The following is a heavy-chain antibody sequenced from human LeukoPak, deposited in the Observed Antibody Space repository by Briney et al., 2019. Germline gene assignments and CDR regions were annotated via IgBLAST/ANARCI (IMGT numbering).Heavy chain of an antibody. CDR1: GFTFSSYW. Sequence: TGGSLRLSCAASGFTFSSYWMSWVRQAPGKGLEWVANIKQDGSEKYYVDSVKGRFTISRDNAKNSLYLQMNSLRAEDTAVYYCATVVPAAYIDYWGQGTLVTVSS. CDR2: IKQDGSEK. D-gene: IGHD2-2*01. CDR3: ATVVPAAYIDY. V-gene: IGHV3-7*01. J-gene: IGHJ4*02.